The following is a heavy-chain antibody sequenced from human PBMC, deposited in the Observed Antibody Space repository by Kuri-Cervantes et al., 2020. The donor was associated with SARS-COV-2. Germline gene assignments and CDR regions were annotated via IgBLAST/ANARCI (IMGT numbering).Heavy chain of an antibody. Sequence: GSLRLSCAVYGGSFSGYYWSWIRQPPGKGLEWTGENNHSGSTNYNPSLKSRVTISVDTSKNQFSLKLSSVTAADTAVYYCARVRGSIASVGEEWFDPWGQGTLVTVSS. CDR3: ARVRGSIASVGEEWFDP. CDR2: NNHSGST. V-gene: IGHV4-34*01. D-gene: IGHD3-10*01. J-gene: IGHJ5*02. CDR1: GGSFSGYY.